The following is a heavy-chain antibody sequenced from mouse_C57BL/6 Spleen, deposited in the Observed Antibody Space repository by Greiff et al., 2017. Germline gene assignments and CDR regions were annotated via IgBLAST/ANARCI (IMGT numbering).Heavy chain of an antibody. D-gene: IGHD2-5*01. V-gene: IGHV14-2*01. CDR2: IDPEDGET. Sequence: EVQLQQSGAELVKPGASVKLSCTASGFNIKDYYMHWVKQRTEQGLEWIGRIDPEDGETKYAPKFQGKATITADTSSNTAYLQLSSLTSEDTAVYYCAEGYSNDEDMDGMDYWGQGTSVTVSS. CDR1: GFNIKDYY. J-gene: IGHJ4*01. CDR3: AEGYSNDEDMDGMDY.